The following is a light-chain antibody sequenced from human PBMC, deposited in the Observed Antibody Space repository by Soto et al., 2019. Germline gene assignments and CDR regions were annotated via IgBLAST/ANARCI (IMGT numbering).Light chain of an antibody. J-gene: IGKJ5*01. CDR3: QKYNSALET. V-gene: IGKV1-27*01. CDR1: QGVGNC. CDR2: AAS. Sequence: DIQMTQSPASLSASVGDRATITCRASQGVGNCLAWYQQKPGQVPKLLIYAASTLQSGVPSRFSGSGSGTDFTLTINSLQPEDVATYYCQKYNSALETFGQGTRLEIK.